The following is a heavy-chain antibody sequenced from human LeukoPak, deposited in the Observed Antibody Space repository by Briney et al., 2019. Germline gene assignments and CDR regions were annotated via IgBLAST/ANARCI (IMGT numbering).Heavy chain of an antibody. CDR1: GFTFSSYA. CDR3: ARASTTIVGGTGGFDY. D-gene: IGHD1-26*01. Sequence: GGSLRLSCAASGFTFSSYAMSWVRQAPGKGLEWVSAVSGSGDHTYYADSVKGRFTISRDNAKNSLYLQMNSLRAEDTAVYYCARASTTIVGGTGGFDYWGQGTLVTVSS. CDR2: VSGSGDHT. V-gene: IGHV3-23*01. J-gene: IGHJ4*02.